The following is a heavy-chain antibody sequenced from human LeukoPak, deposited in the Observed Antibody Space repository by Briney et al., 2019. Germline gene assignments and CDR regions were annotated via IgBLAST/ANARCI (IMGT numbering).Heavy chain of an antibody. CDR3: AGPNFYHMDV. Sequence: GSLRLSCAASGFTFSSYWMNWVRQAPGKGLEWIGSIYYSGSTYYNPSLKSRVTISVDTSKNHFSLEVSSVTASDTAVYYCAGPNFYHMDVWGEGATVTVSS. CDR2: IYYSGST. V-gene: IGHV4-39*02. CDR1: GFTFSSYW. J-gene: IGHJ6*03.